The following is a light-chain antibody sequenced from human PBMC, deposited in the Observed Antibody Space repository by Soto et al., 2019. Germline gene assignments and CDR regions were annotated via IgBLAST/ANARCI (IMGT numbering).Light chain of an antibody. Sequence: EIVLTQSPGTLSLSPGERDTLSCRASQSVSSSYLAWYQQKPGQAPRLLIYGASSRATGIPDRFSGSGSGTYFTLTISRLELEDFAVYYCQQYGSLWFTFGPGTKVDIK. V-gene: IGKV3-20*01. CDR2: GAS. CDR3: QQYGSLWFT. CDR1: QSVSSSY. J-gene: IGKJ3*01.